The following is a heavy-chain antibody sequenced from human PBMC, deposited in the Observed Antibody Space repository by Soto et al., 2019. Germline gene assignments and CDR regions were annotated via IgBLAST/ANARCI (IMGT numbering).Heavy chain of an antibody. Sequence: ASVKVSCKASGGTFSSYAISWVRQAPVQGLEWMGGIIPIFGTASYAQKFQGRVTITADESTSTAYMELSSLRSEDTAVYYCARRRSAHTSSTRSYYYYGMHVWDPGTTVTASS. D-gene: IGHD3-16*01. V-gene: IGHV1-69*13. CDR3: ARRRSAHTSSTRSYYYYGMHV. CDR2: IIPIFGTA. CDR1: GGTFSSYA. J-gene: IGHJ6*02.